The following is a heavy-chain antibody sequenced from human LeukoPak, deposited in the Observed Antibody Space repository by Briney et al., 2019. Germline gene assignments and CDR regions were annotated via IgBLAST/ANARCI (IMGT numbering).Heavy chain of an antibody. CDR3: ATSSDAPASM. CDR2: IRQDGGAK. D-gene: IGHD2-2*01. Sequence: GGSLRLSCAVSGFTFSTYWMSWVRHAPGKGLEWVANIRQDGGAKYYVGSVRGRFTISRDNAKNSLYLQMNSLRAEDTGVYYCATSSDAPASMWGQGTLVTVSS. CDR1: GFTFSTYW. J-gene: IGHJ4*02. V-gene: IGHV3-7*01.